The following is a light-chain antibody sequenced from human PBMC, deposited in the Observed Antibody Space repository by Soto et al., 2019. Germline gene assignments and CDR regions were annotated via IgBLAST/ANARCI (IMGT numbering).Light chain of an antibody. Sequence: DIQMTQSPSTLSASVGDRVTIACRASHSISNWLAWYQQKPGKAPKLLIYKASSLESGVPSRFSGSGSGTEFTLTISSLQPDDVATYYCQQYNNFLTFGGGTKVDIK. CDR1: HSISNW. J-gene: IGKJ4*01. CDR2: KAS. V-gene: IGKV1-5*03. CDR3: QQYNNFLT.